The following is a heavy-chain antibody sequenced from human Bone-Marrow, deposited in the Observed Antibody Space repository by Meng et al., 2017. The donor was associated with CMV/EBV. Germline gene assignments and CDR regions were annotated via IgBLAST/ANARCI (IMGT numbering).Heavy chain of an antibody. J-gene: IGHJ6*02. CDR1: GFSLSNARMG. CDR3: ARILTGTHYYYYGMDV. CDR2: IFSNDEK. D-gene: IGHD1-7*01. Sequence: SGPTLVKPTETLTLTCTVSGFSLSNARMGVSWIRQPPGKALEWLAHIFSNDEKSYSTSLKSRLTISKDTSKSQVVLTMTNMDPVDTATYYCARILTGTHYYYYGMDVWGQGTTVTVYS. V-gene: IGHV2-26*01.